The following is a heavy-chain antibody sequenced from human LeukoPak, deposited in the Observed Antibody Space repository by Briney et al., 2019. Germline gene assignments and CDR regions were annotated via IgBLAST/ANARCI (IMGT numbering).Heavy chain of an antibody. D-gene: IGHD3-22*01. V-gene: IGHV4-59*08. CDR2: IFHSGST. CDR3: ARQGTSGSYLTGLDV. J-gene: IGHJ6*02. Sequence: PSETLSLTCTVSSGSISTYYWSWIRQSPGKGLEWMGYIFHSGSTTYNPSLNSRLTISVDTSKNQFSLELRSVTAADTAVYYCARQGTSGSYLTGLDVWGQGTTVTVSS. CDR1: SGSISTYY.